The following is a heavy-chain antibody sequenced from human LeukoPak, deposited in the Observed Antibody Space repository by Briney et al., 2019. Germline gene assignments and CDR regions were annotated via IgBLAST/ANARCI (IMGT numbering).Heavy chain of an antibody. CDR3: ARVSYDFWSGYANRIDY. D-gene: IGHD3-3*01. CDR2: INPNSGGT. Sequence: ASVKVSCKASGYTFTGYYMHWVRQAPGQGLEWMGWINPNSGGTDYAQKFQGRVTMTRDTSISTAYMELSRLRSDDTAVYYCARVSYDFWSGYANRIDYWGQGTLVTVSP. V-gene: IGHV1-2*02. CDR1: GYTFTGYY. J-gene: IGHJ4*02.